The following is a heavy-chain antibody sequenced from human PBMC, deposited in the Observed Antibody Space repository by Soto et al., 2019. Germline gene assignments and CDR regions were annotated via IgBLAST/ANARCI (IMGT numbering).Heavy chain of an antibody. CDR1: GGSISSYY. Sequence: SETLSLTCTVSGGSISSYYWIWIRQPAGKGLEWIGRIYTSGSTNYNPSLKSRVTMSVDTAKNQFSLKLSSVTAADTAVYYCARDVSSVRARTYYDFWSGYYYGMDVWGQGTTVTVSS. D-gene: IGHD3-3*01. V-gene: IGHV4-4*07. CDR2: IYTSGST. CDR3: ARDVSSVRARTYYDFWSGYYYGMDV. J-gene: IGHJ6*02.